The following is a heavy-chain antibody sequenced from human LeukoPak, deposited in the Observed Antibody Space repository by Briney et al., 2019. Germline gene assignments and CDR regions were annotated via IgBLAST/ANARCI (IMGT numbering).Heavy chain of an antibody. CDR2: INPNSGGT. CDR3: ARDRSRIAAAGISAPYY. J-gene: IGHJ4*02. D-gene: IGHD6-13*01. CDR1: GYTFTGYY. Sequence: ASVKVSCKASGYTFTGYYMHWVRQAPGQGLEWVGWINPNSGGTNYAQKFQGRVTMTRDTSISTAYMELSRLRSDDTAVYYCARDRSRIAAAGISAPYYWGQGTLVTVSS. V-gene: IGHV1-2*02.